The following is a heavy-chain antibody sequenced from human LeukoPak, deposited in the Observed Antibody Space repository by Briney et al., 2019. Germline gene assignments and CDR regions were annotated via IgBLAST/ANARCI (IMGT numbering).Heavy chain of an antibody. CDR2: ISGSGGST. CDR3: AKGPYCSGGSCYGPFDY. D-gene: IGHD2-15*01. J-gene: IGHJ4*02. Sequence: GGSLRLSCAASGFTFSSYAMSWVRQAPGKGLEWVSAISGSGGSTYYADSVKGRFTISRDNSKNTLYLQMNSLRAEDTAVYYCAKGPYCSGGSCYGPFDYWGQGTLVTVSS. V-gene: IGHV3-23*01. CDR1: GFTFSSYA.